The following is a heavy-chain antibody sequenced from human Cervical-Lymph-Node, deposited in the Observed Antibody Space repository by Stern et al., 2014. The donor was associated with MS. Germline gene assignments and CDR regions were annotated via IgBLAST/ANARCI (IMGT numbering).Heavy chain of an antibody. CDR3: ARNYGSGSYTQFDP. CDR2: IYPGDSDT. CDR1: GYSFTSFW. V-gene: IGHV5-51*03. D-gene: IGHD3-10*01. Sequence: EVQLGESGAEVKKPGEALKISCQGSGYSFTSFWIGGVRQMPGKGLEWMGVIYPGDSDTRYSPSFQGQVTISADKSISTAYLQWTSLKASDSAMYYCARNYGSGSYTQFDPWGQGTLVTVSS. J-gene: IGHJ5*02.